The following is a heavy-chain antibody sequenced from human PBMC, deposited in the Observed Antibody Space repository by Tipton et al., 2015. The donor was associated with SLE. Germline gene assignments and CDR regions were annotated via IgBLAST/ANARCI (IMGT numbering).Heavy chain of an antibody. CDR2: FDPNGST. CDR3: AAHAAGRGGSGY. Sequence: LRLSCTVSGGSISGPYHWSWIRQAAGKGLEWIGRFDPNGSTRYNPSFQSRVTMSMDTSKKQFSLVLSSVTAADTAVYYCAAHAAGRGGSGYWGQGTLVIVSS. CDR1: GGSISGPYH. D-gene: IGHD2-15*01. J-gene: IGHJ4*02. V-gene: IGHV4-4*07.